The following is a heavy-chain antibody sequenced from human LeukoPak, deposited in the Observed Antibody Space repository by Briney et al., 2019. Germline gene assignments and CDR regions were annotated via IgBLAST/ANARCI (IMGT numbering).Heavy chain of an antibody. V-gene: IGHV4-34*01. CDR1: GGSFSGHY. CDR2: INHSGST. Sequence: PSETLSLTCAVYGGSFSGHYWSWIRQPPGKGLEWIGEINHSGSTNYNPSLKSRVTISVDTSKNQFSLKLSSVTAADTAVYYCARKGHYDSSGYDYWGQGTLVTVSS. D-gene: IGHD3-22*01. CDR3: ARKGHYDSSGYDY. J-gene: IGHJ4*02.